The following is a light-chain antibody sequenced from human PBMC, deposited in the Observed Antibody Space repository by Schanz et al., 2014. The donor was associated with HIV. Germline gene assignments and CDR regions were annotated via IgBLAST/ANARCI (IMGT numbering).Light chain of an antibody. CDR3: QQYKSYSRT. CDR2: ATS. CDR1: QGFGSY. Sequence: DVQMTQSPSTLSASVGDRVTITCRASQGFGSYLAWYQQKPGKAPKLLIYATSTLQNGVPLRFSGSGSGTEFALTISSLQPDDSATYYCQQYKSYSRTFGQGTKVEIK. J-gene: IGKJ1*01. V-gene: IGKV1-5*01.